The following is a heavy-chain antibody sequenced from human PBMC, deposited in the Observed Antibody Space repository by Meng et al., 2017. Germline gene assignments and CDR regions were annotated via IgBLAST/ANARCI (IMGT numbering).Heavy chain of an antibody. J-gene: IGHJ6*02. CDR1: GFTFSSYA. CDR2: ISYDGSNK. CDR3: ARDIRGYYYYGMDV. V-gene: IGHV3-30*04. D-gene: IGHD3-10*01. Sequence: GGSLRLSCAASGFTFSSYAMHWVRQAPGKGLEWVAVISYDGSNKYYADPVKGRFTISRDNSKNTLYLQMNSLRAEDTAVYYCARDIRGYYYYGMDVWGQGTTVTVSS.